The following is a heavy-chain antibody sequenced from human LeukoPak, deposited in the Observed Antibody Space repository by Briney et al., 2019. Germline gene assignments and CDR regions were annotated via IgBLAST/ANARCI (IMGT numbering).Heavy chain of an antibody. Sequence: PGRSLRLSCAASGFTFSSYGMHWVRQAQGKGLEWVAVIWYDGSNKYYADSVEGRFTTSRDNSKNTLYLQMNSLRAEDTAVYYCARDAGHHYDFWSGYFSSDAGRPFDIWGQGTMVTVSS. CDR1: GFTFSSYG. J-gene: IGHJ3*02. V-gene: IGHV3-33*01. D-gene: IGHD3-3*01. CDR3: ARDAGHHYDFWSGYFSSDAGRPFDI. CDR2: IWYDGSNK.